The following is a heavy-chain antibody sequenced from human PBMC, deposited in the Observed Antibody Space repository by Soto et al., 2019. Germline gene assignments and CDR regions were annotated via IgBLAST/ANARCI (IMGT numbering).Heavy chain of an antibody. CDR1: GGSISSYY. D-gene: IGHD7-27*01. CDR3: ARTLRLLDWGPRPNYS. Sequence: PSETLSLTCTVSGGSISSYYWSWIRQPPGKGLEYIGYIYYSGSTNYNPSLKSRVTISIDTSKSHFSLRLSSLTAADSAVYYFARTLRLLDWGPRPNYSWG. CDR2: IYYSGST. V-gene: IGHV4-59*01. J-gene: IGHJ5*01.